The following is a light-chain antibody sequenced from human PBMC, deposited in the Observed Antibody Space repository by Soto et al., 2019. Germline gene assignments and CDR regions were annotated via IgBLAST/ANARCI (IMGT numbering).Light chain of an antibody. CDR3: CSYAGSNSVV. CDR2: EVR. CDR1: SSDVGTYNL. Sequence: QSALTQPASVSGSPGQSITISCTGTSSDVGTYNLVSWYQQHPGKAPKLLIYEVRKRASSISSRFSGSKSDNTASLTISGLQAEDEADYYCCSYAGSNSVVFGGGTTLTVL. J-gene: IGLJ3*02. V-gene: IGLV2-23*02.